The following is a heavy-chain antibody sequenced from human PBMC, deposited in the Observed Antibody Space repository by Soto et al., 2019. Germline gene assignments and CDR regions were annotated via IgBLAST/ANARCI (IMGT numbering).Heavy chain of an antibody. J-gene: IGHJ4*02. CDR1: GYTFTGYY. V-gene: IGHV1-2*04. Sequence: ASVKVSCKASGYTFTGYYMHWVRQAPGQGLEWMGWINPNSGGTNYAQKFQGWVTMTRDTSISTAYMELSRLRSDDTAVYYCAIPYYDSSGPFDYWGQGTLVTVSS. CDR2: INPNSGGT. D-gene: IGHD3-22*01. CDR3: AIPYYDSSGPFDY.